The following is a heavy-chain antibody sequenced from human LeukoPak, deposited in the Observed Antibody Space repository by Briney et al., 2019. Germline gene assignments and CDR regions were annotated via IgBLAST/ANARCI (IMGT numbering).Heavy chain of an antibody. J-gene: IGHJ4*02. V-gene: IGHV4-34*01. D-gene: IGHD3-10*01. CDR2: INHSGST. Sequence: PSETLSLTCAVYGGSFSGYYWSWIRQPPGKGLEWIGEINHSGSTNYSPSLKSRVTISVDTSKNQFSLKLSSVTAADTAVYYCARGNYYYGSGSYYNVLDYWGQGTLVTVSS. CDR3: ARGNYYYGSGSYYNVLDY. CDR1: GGSFSGYY.